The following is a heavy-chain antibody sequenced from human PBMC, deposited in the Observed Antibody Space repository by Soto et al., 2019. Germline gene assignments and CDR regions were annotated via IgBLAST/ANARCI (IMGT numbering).Heavy chain of an antibody. V-gene: IGHV3-23*01. Sequence: GGSLILSCAASGFTFSSYAMSWVRHAPGKGLEWVSIITSDGRTYYADSVKGRFTISRDNSKNTVYLQMNSLRAEDTAVYYCAKDYSTVTTDPLSVVLFDYWGQGALVTV. CDR3: AKDYSTVTTDPLSVVLFDY. CDR1: GFTFSSYA. J-gene: IGHJ4*02. CDR2: ITSDGRT. D-gene: IGHD4-17*01.